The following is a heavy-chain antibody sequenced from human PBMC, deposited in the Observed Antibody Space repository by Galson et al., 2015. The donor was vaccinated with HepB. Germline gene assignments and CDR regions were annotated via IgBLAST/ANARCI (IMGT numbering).Heavy chain of an antibody. CDR3: ATATESIAAAGDYYYYGMDV. V-gene: IGHV1-2*04. CDR2: INPNSGGT. Sequence: SVKVSCKASGYTFTGYYMHWVRQAPGQGLEWMGWINPNSGGTNYAQKFQGWVTMTRDTSISTAYMELSRLRSDDTAVYYCATATESIAAAGDYYYYGMDVWGQGTTVTVSS. D-gene: IGHD6-13*01. J-gene: IGHJ6*02. CDR1: GYTFTGYY.